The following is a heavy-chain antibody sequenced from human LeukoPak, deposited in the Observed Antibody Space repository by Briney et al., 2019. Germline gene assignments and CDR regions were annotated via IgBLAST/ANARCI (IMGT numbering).Heavy chain of an antibody. V-gene: IGHV2-26*01. D-gene: IGHD3-10*01. J-gene: IGHJ2*01. CDR2: IFSNDEK. Sequence: SGPTLVKPTETLTLTCAVSGFSLSNARMGVSWIRQPPGKALEWLAHIFSNDEKSYSTSLKSRLTISKDTSKSQVVLTMTNMDPVDTATYYCARIPGHVKGIWYFDLWGRGTLVTVSS. CDR3: ARIPGHVKGIWYFDL. CDR1: GFSLSNARMG.